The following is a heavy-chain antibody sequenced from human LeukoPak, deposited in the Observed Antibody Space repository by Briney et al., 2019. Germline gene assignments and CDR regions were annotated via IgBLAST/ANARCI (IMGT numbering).Heavy chain of an antibody. V-gene: IGHV3-33*01. CDR2: IWYDGSNK. CDR3: ARVMGAHCSSTSCYLSYYYYGMDV. D-gene: IGHD2-2*01. J-gene: IGHJ6*02. CDR1: GFTFSSYG. Sequence: PGGSLRLSCAASGFTFSSYGMHWVRQAPGKGLEGVAVIWYDGSNKYYADSVKGRFTISRDNSKNTLYLQMNSLRAEDTAVYYCARVMGAHCSSTSCYLSYYYYGMDVWGQGTTVTVSS.